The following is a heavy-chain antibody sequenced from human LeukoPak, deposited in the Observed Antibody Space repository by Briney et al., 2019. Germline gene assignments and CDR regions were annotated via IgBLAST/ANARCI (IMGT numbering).Heavy chain of an antibody. J-gene: IGHJ3*02. CDR1: GGSIRSYY. Sequence: PSETLSLTCTVSGGSIRSYYWSWIRQPPGKGLEWIGYVYYSGSTNYNPFLTSRVTISVDTSKNQFSLKPTSVTAADTAVYYCARDIATSAFDIWGQGTMVTVSS. CDR3: ARDIATSAFDI. CDR2: VYYSGST. D-gene: IGHD2-15*01. V-gene: IGHV4-59*01.